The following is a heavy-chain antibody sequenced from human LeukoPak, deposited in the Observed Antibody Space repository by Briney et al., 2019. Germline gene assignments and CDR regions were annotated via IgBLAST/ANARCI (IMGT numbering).Heavy chain of an antibody. D-gene: IGHD6-13*01. CDR3: ARDRSSSWPYGMDV. Sequence: GRSLRLSCAASGFTFSSYGMHWVRQAPGKGLEGVAVIWYDGSNKYYADSVKGRFTISRDNSKNTLYLQMNSLRAEDTAVYYCARDRSSSWPYGMDVWGKGTTVTVSS. CDR2: IWYDGSNK. CDR1: GFTFSSYG. J-gene: IGHJ6*04. V-gene: IGHV3-33*08.